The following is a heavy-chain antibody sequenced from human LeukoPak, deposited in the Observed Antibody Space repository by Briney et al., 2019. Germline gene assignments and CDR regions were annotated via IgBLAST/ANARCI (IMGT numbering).Heavy chain of an antibody. J-gene: IGHJ6*02. D-gene: IGHD3-3*01. CDR3: ATHLTYHDFWSTGIYYYYYAMDV. Sequence: GGSLRLSCAASGFTFSNAWMSWVRQAPGKGLEWVGRIKSKTDGGTTDYAAPVKGRLTISRDDSKKTLSLQMNSLKTEDTAVYYCATHLTYHDFWSTGIYYYYYAMDVWGQGTTVTVSS. V-gene: IGHV3-15*01. CDR2: IKSKTDGGTT. CDR1: GFTFSNAW.